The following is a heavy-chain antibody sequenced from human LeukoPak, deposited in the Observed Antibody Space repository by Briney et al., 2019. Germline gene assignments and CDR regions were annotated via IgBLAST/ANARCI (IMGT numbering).Heavy chain of an antibody. J-gene: IGHJ4*02. D-gene: IGHD3-22*01. CDR3: ARPQSDSSRYYYLDY. Sequence: GGSLRLSSVASGFTFNSYSMNWVRQAPGKGLEGVSSISMRSSYMYYADSVKGRFTVSRDNAKHSLYLQMNSLRAEDTAVYYCARPQSDSSRYYYLDYWGQGTLVTVT. CDR1: GFTFNSYS. CDR2: ISMRSSYM. V-gene: IGHV3-21*01.